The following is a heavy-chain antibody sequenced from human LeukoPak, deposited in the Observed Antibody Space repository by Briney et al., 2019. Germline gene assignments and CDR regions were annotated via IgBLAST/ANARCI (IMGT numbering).Heavy chain of an antibody. CDR1: GVSMSAFQ. J-gene: IGHJ4*02. CDR3: ATSNDAKIAPFNH. CDR2: VNTKGET. V-gene: IGHV4-4*09. Sequence: SETLSLTCTVSGVSMSAFQWSWVRQSPEKGLEWIGCVNTKGETNYNPSLKSRVITSVDTSKSQFSLRLTSVTAADTAVYYCATSNDAKIAPFNHWGQGALVTVSS. D-gene: IGHD2-8*01.